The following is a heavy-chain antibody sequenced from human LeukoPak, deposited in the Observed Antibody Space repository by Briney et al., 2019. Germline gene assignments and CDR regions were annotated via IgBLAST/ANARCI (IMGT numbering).Heavy chain of an antibody. V-gene: IGHV1-58*02. Sequence: SVKVSCKASGFTFTSSAMQWVRQARGQRLEWIGWIVVGSGNTNYAQKFQERVTITRDMSTSTAYMELSSLRSEDTAVYYRAARLLWFGLDHIDYWGQGTLVTVSS. J-gene: IGHJ4*02. CDR3: AARLLWFGLDHIDY. D-gene: IGHD3-10*01. CDR1: GFTFTSSA. CDR2: IVVGSGNT.